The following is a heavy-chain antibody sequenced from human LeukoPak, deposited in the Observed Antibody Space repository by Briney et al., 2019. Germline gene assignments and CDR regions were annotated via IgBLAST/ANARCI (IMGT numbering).Heavy chain of an antibody. Sequence: PSETLSLTCAVYGGSFSGYYWSWIRQPPGKGLEWIGEINHSGSTNYNPSLKSRVTISVDTSKNQFSLKLSSVTAADTAVYYCARGVTIFGVVTPYYYYGMDVWGQGTTVTVSS. CDR3: ARGVTIFGVVTPYYYYGMDV. V-gene: IGHV4-34*01. J-gene: IGHJ6*02. CDR1: GGSFSGYY. CDR2: INHSGST. D-gene: IGHD3-3*01.